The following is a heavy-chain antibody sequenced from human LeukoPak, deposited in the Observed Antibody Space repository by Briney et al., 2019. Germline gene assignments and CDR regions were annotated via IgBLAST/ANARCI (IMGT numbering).Heavy chain of an antibody. J-gene: IGHJ4*02. V-gene: IGHV3-23*01. CDR1: GFTFSSYA. CDR3: AKGGKWDVTPFDY. D-gene: IGHD1-26*01. Sequence: GGSLRLSCAASGFTFSSYAVSWVRQAPGKGLEWVSTISGGGGSTYYADSVKGRFTISRDNSKNTLYLQVNSLRAEDTAVYYCAKGGKWDVTPFDYWGQGTLVTVSS. CDR2: ISGGGGST.